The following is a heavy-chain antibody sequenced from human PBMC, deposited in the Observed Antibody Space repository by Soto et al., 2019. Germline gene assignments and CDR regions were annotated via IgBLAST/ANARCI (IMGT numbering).Heavy chain of an antibody. D-gene: IGHD3-9*01. CDR1: GFTFSSYW. CDR3: ARVRYFDPYAFDI. J-gene: IGHJ3*02. CDR2: INSDGSST. V-gene: IGHV3-74*01. Sequence: PVGSLRLSCAASGFTFSSYWMHWVRQAPGKGLVWVSRINSDGSSTSYADSVKGRFTISRDNAKNTLYLQMNSLRAEDTAVYYCARVRYFDPYAFDIWGQGTMVTVSS.